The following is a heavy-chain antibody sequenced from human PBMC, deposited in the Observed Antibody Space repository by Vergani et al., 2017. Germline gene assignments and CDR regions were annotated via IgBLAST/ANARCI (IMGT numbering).Heavy chain of an antibody. CDR3: AREYSSSVVFLAY. J-gene: IGHJ4*02. Sequence: QVQLQESGPGLVKPSETLSPTCMVSGGSISPYYWSWIRQPAGKGLEWIGRIYTSERTNYNPSLKSRVTMSVDTSKNQFSLKLSSVTAADAAVYYCAREYSSSVVFLAYWGQGTVVTVSS. CDR1: GGSISPYY. V-gene: IGHV4-4*07. CDR2: IYTSERT. D-gene: IGHD6-6*01.